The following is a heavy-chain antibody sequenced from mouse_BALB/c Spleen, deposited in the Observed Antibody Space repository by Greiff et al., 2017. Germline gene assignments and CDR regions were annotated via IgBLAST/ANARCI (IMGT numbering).Heavy chain of an antibody. D-gene: IGHD2-10*02. CDR2: ISSGGGST. CDR1: GFAFSSYD. Sequence: EVKVVESGGGLVKPGGSLKLSCAASGFAFSSYDMSWVRQTPEKRLEWVAYISSGGGSTYYPDTVKGRFTISRDNAKNTLYLQMSSLKSEDTAMYYCARRLVLDYWGQGTSVTVSS. V-gene: IGHV5-12-1*01. CDR3: ARRLVLDY. J-gene: IGHJ4*01.